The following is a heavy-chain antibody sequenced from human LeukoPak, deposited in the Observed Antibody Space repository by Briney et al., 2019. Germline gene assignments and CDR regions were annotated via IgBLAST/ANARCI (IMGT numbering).Heavy chain of an antibody. D-gene: IGHD2-8*01. CDR2: ISYDGSNK. J-gene: IGHJ4*02. Sequence: GGSLRLSCAASGFTSSSYAMHWVRQAPGKGLEWVAVISYDGSNKYYADSVKGRFTISRDNSKNTLYLQMNSLRAEDTAVYYCARTIVLMVYADYWGQGILVTVSS. CDR3: ARTIVLMVYADY. V-gene: IGHV3-30*01. CDR1: GFTSSSYA.